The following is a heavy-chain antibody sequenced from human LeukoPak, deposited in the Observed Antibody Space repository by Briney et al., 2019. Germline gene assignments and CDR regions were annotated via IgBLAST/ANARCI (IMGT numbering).Heavy chain of an antibody. V-gene: IGHV3-66*01. J-gene: IGHJ4*02. CDR2: LYSGGDS. D-gene: IGHD6-13*01. CDR1: GFTVSSNY. CDR3: AKDPHSSSWYYFDS. Sequence: PGGSLRLSCAASGFTVSSNYMSWVRQAPGKGLEWVSVLYSGGDSYYADSVKGRFTISRANSKNTLYLQMNSLRAEDTAFYYCAKDPHSSSWYYFDSWGQGTLVTVSS.